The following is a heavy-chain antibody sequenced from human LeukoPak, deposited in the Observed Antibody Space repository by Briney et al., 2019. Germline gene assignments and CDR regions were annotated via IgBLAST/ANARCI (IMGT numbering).Heavy chain of an antibody. D-gene: IGHD3-22*01. CDR3: ARDDNDGASIDSSGYYYGGVDY. CDR1: GFTFSSYA. CDR2: ISYDGSNK. Sequence: GGSLRLSCAASGFTFSSYAMHWVRQAPGKGLEWVADISYDGSNKYYADSVKGRFTISRDNSKNTLYLQMNSLRAEDTAVYYCARDDNDGASIDSSGYYYGGVDYWGQGTLVTVSS. J-gene: IGHJ4*02. V-gene: IGHV3-30-3*01.